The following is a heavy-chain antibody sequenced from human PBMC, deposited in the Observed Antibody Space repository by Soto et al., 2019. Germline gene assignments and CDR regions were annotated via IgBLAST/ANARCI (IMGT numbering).Heavy chain of an antibody. V-gene: IGHV3-74*01. CDR1: GFTFSSDW. CDR3: VRGWSDV. J-gene: IGHJ6*02. Sequence: EAQLVESGGGLVQPGGSLRLSCVASGFTFSSDWMHWVRQGPGRGLVWVSRMNSDGSIINYADSVKGRFTVSRDNAKNTLYLQMNSLRVEDTALYYCVRGWSDVWGQGTTVTVSS. CDR2: MNSDGSII. D-gene: IGHD2-15*01.